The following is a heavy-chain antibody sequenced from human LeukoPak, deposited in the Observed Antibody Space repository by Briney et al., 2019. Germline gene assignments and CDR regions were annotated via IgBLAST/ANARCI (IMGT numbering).Heavy chain of an antibody. CDR1: CRSMNSCSYY. CDR3: ATFYLHSRMFDC. Sequence: SETLSLTCTVCCRSMNSCSYYCGWIRQPPGKGLEWIGSIYYSGSTYYNPSLKSRVTISVDTSKNQFSLKLSSVTAADTAVYYCATFYLHSRMFDCWLQGRLVTVSS. D-gene: IGHD6-13*01. CDR2: IYYSGST. J-gene: IGHJ4*02. V-gene: IGHV4-39*01.